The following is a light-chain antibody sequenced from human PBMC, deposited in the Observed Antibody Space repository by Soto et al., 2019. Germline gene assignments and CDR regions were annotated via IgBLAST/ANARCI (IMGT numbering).Light chain of an antibody. CDR2: HAS. Sequence: EVVLTQSPAILSLSPGERATLSCRASQNVNSYLAWYQQKPGQAPRLLIYHASNRATGIPARFSGSGPGTDFTLTISSLEPEDSAVYYCQQRSKWPITFGQGTRLEI. CDR3: QQRSKWPIT. CDR1: QNVNSY. V-gene: IGKV3D-11*02. J-gene: IGKJ5*01.